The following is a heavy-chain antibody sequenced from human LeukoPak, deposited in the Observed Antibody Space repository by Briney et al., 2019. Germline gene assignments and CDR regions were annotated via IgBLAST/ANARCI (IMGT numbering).Heavy chain of an antibody. CDR2: ISSSSSYI. D-gene: IGHD3-9*01. Sequence: GGSLRLSCAASGFTFSSYSMNWVRQAPGKGLEWVSSISSSSSYIYYADSVKGRFTISRDNAKNSLYLQMNSLRAEDMAVYYCARVRTLTGLRDAFDIWGQGTMVTVSS. J-gene: IGHJ3*02. CDR3: ARVRTLTGLRDAFDI. V-gene: IGHV3-21*01. CDR1: GFTFSSYS.